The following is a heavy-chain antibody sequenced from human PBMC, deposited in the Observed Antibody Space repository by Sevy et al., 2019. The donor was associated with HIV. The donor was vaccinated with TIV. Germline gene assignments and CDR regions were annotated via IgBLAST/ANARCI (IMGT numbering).Heavy chain of an antibody. V-gene: IGHV3-53*01. D-gene: IGHD2-15*01. Sequence: GGSLRLSCAASGFTVSSNYMSWVRQAPGKGLEWVSVIYSGGSTYYADSVKGRFTISRDNSKNTLYLQMNSLRAEDTAVYYCARGLRQSGGSSYNWFDPWSQGTLVTVSS. J-gene: IGHJ5*02. CDR3: ARGLRQSGGSSYNWFDP. CDR1: GFTVSSNY. CDR2: IYSGGST.